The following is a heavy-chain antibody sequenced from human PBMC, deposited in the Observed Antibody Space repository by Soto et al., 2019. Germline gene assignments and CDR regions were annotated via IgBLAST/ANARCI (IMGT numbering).Heavy chain of an antibody. J-gene: IGHJ6*02. CDR1: GGTFSSYA. V-gene: IGHV1-69*01. CDR3: ARVHGKKPYHYYYSGMEV. CDR2: NIPIFGTA. Sequence: QVQLVQSGAEVKKPGSSVKLCCKASGGTFSSYAISWVRQSPGQGHEWMGGNIPIFGTANYAQKFQGRVTITADESTSTAYMELSSLRSEDTAVYYCARVHGKKPYHYYYSGMEVWGQGTTDTVS.